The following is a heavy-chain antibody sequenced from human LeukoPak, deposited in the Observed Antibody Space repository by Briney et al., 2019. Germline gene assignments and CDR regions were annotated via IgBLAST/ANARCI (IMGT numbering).Heavy chain of an antibody. CDR2: TKSKTDGGTR. D-gene: IGHD4/OR15-4a*01. CDR1: GFTSSNAW. V-gene: IGHV3-15*01. Sequence: GGSLRLSCAVSGFTSSNAWMSWVRQAPGKGLEWVGRTKSKTDGGTRDYAAPVKGRFTISRDDSKNTLYLQMNSLKTEDTAVYYCTTFDYAAFLIWGQGTMVTVSS. J-gene: IGHJ3*02. CDR3: TTFDYAAFLI.